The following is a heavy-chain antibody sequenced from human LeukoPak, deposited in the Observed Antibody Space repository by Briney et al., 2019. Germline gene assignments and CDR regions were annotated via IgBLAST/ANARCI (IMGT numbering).Heavy chain of an antibody. CDR2: IKQDRSEK. V-gene: IGHV3-7*01. Sequence: GGSLRLSCAASGFTLSSYSMHWVRQAPGKGLELVANIKQDRSEKYYVDSVKGRFTISRDNAKNSLYLQMNSLRAEDTAVYYCARLREIPVFGVVTKSTSYFDYWGQGTLVTVSS. CDR1: GFTLSSYS. D-gene: IGHD3-3*01. CDR3: ARLREIPVFGVVTKSTSYFDY. J-gene: IGHJ4*02.